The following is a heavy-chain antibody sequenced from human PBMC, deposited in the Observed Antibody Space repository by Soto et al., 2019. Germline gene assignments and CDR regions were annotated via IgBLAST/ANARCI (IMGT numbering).Heavy chain of an antibody. V-gene: IGHV4-61*08. D-gene: IGHD3-16*01. CDR3: ARIPVDTYMIYWSDP. Sequence: KTSETLSLTCSVSVDSCSSGDYYWSWIRQPPGKGLEWIGHVYFSGSTNYIPSLKSRLTMSVDTAKNHVSLKLNSVTAADTAVYYCARIPVDTYMIYWSDPWGQGSQVSVPS. CDR2: VYFSGST. CDR1: VDSCSSGDYY. J-gene: IGHJ5*02.